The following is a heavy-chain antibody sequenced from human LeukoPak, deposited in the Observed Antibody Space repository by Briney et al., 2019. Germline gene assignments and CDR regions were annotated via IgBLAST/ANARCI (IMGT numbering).Heavy chain of an antibody. CDR3: ARTCHSSGSYYDR. J-gene: IGHJ4*02. CDR2: IYYSGRT. V-gene: IGHV4-31*03. D-gene: IGHD3-10*01. Sequence: SETLSLTCTVSGGSISSGDYYWGWIRRLPGKGLEWIGYIYYSGRTYYNPSLKSRLTISVDTSKNQFSLNLNSVTAADTAVYFCARTCHSSGSYYDRWGQGTLVTVSS. CDR1: GGSISSGDYY.